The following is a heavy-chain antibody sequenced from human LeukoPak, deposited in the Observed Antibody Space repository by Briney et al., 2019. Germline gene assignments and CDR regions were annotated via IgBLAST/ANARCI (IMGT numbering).Heavy chain of an antibody. D-gene: IGHD3-22*01. Sequence: GASVEVSCKASGYTFTSYDINWVRQATGQGLEWMGWMNPNSGNTGYAQKFQGRVTMTRNTSISTAYMELSSLRSEDTAVYYCARDYDSSGSDAFDIWGQGTMVTVSS. CDR3: ARDYDSSGSDAFDI. V-gene: IGHV1-8*01. CDR2: MNPNSGNT. CDR1: GYTFTSYD. J-gene: IGHJ3*02.